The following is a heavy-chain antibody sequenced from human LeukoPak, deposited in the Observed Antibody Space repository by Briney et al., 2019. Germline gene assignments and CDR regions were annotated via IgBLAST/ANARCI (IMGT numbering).Heavy chain of an antibody. CDR1: GVSISSSSYY. CDR2: IYYSGST. CDR3: ARDRPLKFGGGFDY. Sequence: MSSETLSLTCTVSGVSISSSSYYWGWIRQPPGKGLEWIGSIYYSGSTYYNPSLKSRVTISVDTSKNQFSLQLSSVTAADTAVYYCARDRPLKFGGGFDYWGQGTLVTVSS. J-gene: IGHJ4*02. V-gene: IGHV4-39*07. D-gene: IGHD3-10*01.